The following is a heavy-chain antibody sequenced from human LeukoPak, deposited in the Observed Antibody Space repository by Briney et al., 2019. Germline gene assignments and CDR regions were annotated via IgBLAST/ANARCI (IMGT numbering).Heavy chain of an antibody. D-gene: IGHD2-15*01. Sequence: PGGSLRLSCAASGFTFSNAWVYWVRQAPGKGLEWVGRIKSKTAGGTTDYAAPVKGRFSISRDDSKNTLYLQMDSLKTEDTAVYYCTTDRARAGYCSGGSCSYFDYWGQGTLVTVSS. CDR1: GFTFSNAW. CDR3: TTDRARAGYCSGGSCSYFDY. J-gene: IGHJ4*02. CDR2: IKSKTAGGTT. V-gene: IGHV3-15*01.